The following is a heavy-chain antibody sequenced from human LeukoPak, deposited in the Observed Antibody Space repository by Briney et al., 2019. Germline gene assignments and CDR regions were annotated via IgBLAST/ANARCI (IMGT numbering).Heavy chain of an antibody. CDR1: GGYFSGFY. CDR3: AKGKAGHYHSVTDEYYYYMDV. CDR2: ISYSGTT. J-gene: IGHJ6*03. V-gene: IGHV4-34*01. D-gene: IGHD3-9*01. Sequence: SETLSLTCVVDGGYFSGFYWTWVRQAPGKGLEWIGEISYSGTTKCNPSLKSRVTIEVDTSKKQISLNLSSMTAADTAVYYCAKGKAGHYHSVTDEYYYYMDVWGKGTTVIVSS.